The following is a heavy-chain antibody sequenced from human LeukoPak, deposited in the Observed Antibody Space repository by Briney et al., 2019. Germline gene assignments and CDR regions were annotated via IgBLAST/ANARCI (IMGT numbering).Heavy chain of an antibody. D-gene: IGHD1-7*01. Sequence: ASVKVSCKASGYTFTGYYMHWVRQAPGQGLKWMGWINPHSGGTNYAQKFQGRVTMTRDTSISTAYMELNRLRSDDTAVYYCARELELLTTWFDPWGQGTLVTVSS. CDR3: ARELELLTTWFDP. CDR2: INPHSGGT. V-gene: IGHV1-2*02. J-gene: IGHJ5*02. CDR1: GYTFTGYY.